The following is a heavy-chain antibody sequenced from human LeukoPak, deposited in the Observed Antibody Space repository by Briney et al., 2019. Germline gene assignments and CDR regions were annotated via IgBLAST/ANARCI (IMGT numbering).Heavy chain of an antibody. D-gene: IGHD3-9*01. V-gene: IGHV1-69*05. CDR2: IIPIFGTA. J-gene: IGHJ4*02. CDR3: AGGDILNGLDY. CDR1: GGTFSSYA. Sequence: SVKVSCKASGGTFSSYAISWVRQAPGQGLEWMGGIIPIFGTANYAQKFQGRVTMTTDTSTSTAYMELRSLRSDDTAVYYCAGGDILNGLDYWGQGTLVTVSS.